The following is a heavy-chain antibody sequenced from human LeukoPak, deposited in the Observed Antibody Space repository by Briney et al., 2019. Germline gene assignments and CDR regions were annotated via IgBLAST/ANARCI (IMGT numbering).Heavy chain of an antibody. V-gene: IGHV3-30*18. J-gene: IGHJ4*02. Sequence: GKSLRLSCAASGFTFSNYGMHWVRQAPGKGLEWVALISYDGVNKYYADSVKGRFTISRDNSMNTLYLQMNSLRAEDTAVYYCANRGGRYSSGWRNVRFDYWGQGTLVTVSS. CDR3: ANRGGRYSSGWRNVRFDY. CDR2: ISYDGVNK. D-gene: IGHD6-19*01. CDR1: GFTFSNYG.